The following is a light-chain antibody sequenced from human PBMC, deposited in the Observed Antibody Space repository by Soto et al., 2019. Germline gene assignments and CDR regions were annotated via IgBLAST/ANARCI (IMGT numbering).Light chain of an antibody. V-gene: IGLV2-14*01. CDR2: EVT. CDR1: SSDVGGYNY. CDR3: SSDTSISTVI. J-gene: IGLJ2*01. Sequence: QSVLTQPASVSGSPGQSITISCTGTSSDVGGYNYVSWYQQHPGKAPKLLIYEVTNRPSGVSTRFSGSKSGNTASLTISGLQAEDDADYYCSSDTSISTVIFGGGTKVTVL.